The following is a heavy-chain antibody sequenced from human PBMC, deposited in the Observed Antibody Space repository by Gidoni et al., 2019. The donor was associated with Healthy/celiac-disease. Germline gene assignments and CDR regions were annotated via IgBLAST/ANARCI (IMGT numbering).Heavy chain of an antibody. Sequence: EVQLVESGGGLVQPGGSLKLSCAASGFTFSGSAMHWVRQASGKGLEWVGRIRSKANSDATAYAASVKGRFTISRDDSKNTAYLQMNSRKTEDTAVYYCTRGHTAFDYWGQGTLVTVSS. CDR3: TRGHTAFDY. V-gene: IGHV3-73*01. CDR1: GFTFSGSA. CDR2: IRSKANSDAT. J-gene: IGHJ4*02. D-gene: IGHD5-18*01.